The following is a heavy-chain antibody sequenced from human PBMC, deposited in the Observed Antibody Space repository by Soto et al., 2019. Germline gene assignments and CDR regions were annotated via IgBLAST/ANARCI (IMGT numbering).Heavy chain of an antibody. CDR1: GFTFSSYD. CDR2: MNPNSGIT. CDR3: AGVRLHVNYYYGRDV. Sequence: QVQLVQSGAEVKKPGASVKVSCKASGFTFSSYDINWVRQVTGKGLEWMGWMNPNSGITGYAQKFQGRVTMTRNTSINTASMELISLRSEDTAVYYCAGVRLHVNYYYGRDVWGQGTTVTVSS. V-gene: IGHV1-8*01. D-gene: IGHD4-4*01. J-gene: IGHJ6*02.